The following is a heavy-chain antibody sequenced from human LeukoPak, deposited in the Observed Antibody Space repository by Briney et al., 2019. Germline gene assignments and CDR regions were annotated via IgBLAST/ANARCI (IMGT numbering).Heavy chain of an antibody. D-gene: IGHD3-22*01. CDR3: ARGSGTYYYDSGGYLNWFDT. J-gene: IGHJ5*02. CDR1: GGSISSSGYY. CDR2: VYYTGST. Sequence: SETLSLTCTVSGGSISSSGYYWGWIRQPPGKGLEWIGTVYYTGSTYYNPSLKSRVTTSEDTSRNQFSLKLNSVTAADTAVYYCARGSGTYYYDSGGYLNWFDTWGQGILVTVSS. V-gene: IGHV4-39*01.